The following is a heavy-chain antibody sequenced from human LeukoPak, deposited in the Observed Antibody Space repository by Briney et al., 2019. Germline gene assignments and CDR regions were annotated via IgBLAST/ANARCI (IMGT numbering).Heavy chain of an antibody. V-gene: IGHV1-18*01. J-gene: IGHJ4*02. D-gene: IGHD3-22*01. CDR3: ARVGAYYYDSSGYLEVRLFDY. CDR2: ISAYNGNT. Sequence: GASVKVSCKASGYTFGTYGISWVRQAPGQGLEWMGWISAYNGNTNYAQKLQGRVTMTTDTSTSTAYMELRSLRSDDTAVYYCARVGAYYYDSSGYLEVRLFDYWGQGTLVTVSS. CDR1: GYTFGTYG.